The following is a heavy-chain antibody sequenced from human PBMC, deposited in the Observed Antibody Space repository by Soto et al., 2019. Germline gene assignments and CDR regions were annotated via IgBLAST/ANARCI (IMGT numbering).Heavy chain of an antibody. CDR3: ARPEGSGSYYGMDV. CDR2: IYYSGST. V-gene: IGHV4-59*08. D-gene: IGHD3-10*01. CDR1: GGSISSYY. J-gene: IGHJ6*02. Sequence: QVQLQESGPGLVKPSETLSLTCTVSGGSISSYYWSWIRQPPGKGLEWIGYIYYSGSTNYNPSLRSRVTISVATSKNQCSLKLSSVTAADTAVYYCARPEGSGSYYGMDVWGQGTTVTVSS.